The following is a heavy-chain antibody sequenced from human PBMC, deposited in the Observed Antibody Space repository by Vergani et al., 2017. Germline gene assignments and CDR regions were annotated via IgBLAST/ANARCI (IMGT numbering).Heavy chain of an antibody. D-gene: IGHD5-24*01. CDR2: TWYEGHNN. Sequence: QVQLVESGGGVVQPGRSLRLSCTPSSFKLGDYGMHWVRQAPGRGLEWVSMTWYEGHNNYYAASVKGRFTISKDISKNTLYMQMNSLRGDDTAVYYCARETRDTPSSLDYWGQGTLVTVSS. CDR1: SFKLGDYG. V-gene: IGHV3-33*01. J-gene: IGHJ4*02. CDR3: ARETRDTPSSLDY.